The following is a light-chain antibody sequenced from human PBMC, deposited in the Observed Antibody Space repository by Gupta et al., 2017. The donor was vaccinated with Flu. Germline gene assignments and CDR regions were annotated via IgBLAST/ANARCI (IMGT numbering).Light chain of an antibody. CDR2: WAS. CDR3: QQYYTSGYS. V-gene: IGKV4-1*01. Sequence: DLVMTQSPESLAVSLGERATINCKSSQNLLYSSNNKNYLAWYQQKPGQPPKLLIYWASTRESGVPDRFSGSGSGTDFTLTISSLQAEDVAVYYCQQYYTSGYSFGQGTKLEIK. J-gene: IGKJ2*03. CDR1: QNLLYSSNNKNY.